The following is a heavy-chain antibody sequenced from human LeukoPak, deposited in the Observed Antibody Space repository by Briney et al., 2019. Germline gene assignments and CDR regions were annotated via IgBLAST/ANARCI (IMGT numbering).Heavy chain of an antibody. CDR1: GFTFSSYS. D-gene: IGHD3-10*01. J-gene: IGHJ3*02. V-gene: IGHV3-48*01. Sequence: QPGGSLRLSCAASGFTFSSYSMNWVRQAPGKGLEWVSYISSSSSTIYYADSVKGRFTISRDNAKNSLYLQMNSLRAEDTAVYYCARGPLLWFGDHAFDIWGQGTMVTVSS. CDR2: ISSSSSTI. CDR3: ARGPLLWFGDHAFDI.